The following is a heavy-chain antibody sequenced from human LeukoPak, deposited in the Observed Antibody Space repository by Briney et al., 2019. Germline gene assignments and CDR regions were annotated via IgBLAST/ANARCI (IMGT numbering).Heavy chain of an antibody. CDR1: GNYW. Sequence: GGSLRLSCAASGNYWMHWVRQVPGKGLVWVSHINSDGSWTSYADSVKGRFTISKDNAKNTVYLQLNSLRAEDTAVYYCVSFYETYWGRGTLVTVSS. J-gene: IGHJ4*02. V-gene: IGHV3-74*01. CDR2: INSDGSWT. D-gene: IGHD2/OR15-2a*01. CDR3: VSFYETY.